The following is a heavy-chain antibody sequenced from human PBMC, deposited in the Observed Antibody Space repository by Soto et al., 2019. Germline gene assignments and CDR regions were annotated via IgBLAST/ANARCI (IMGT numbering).Heavy chain of an antibody. CDR1: GYTFTSYY. CDR2: INPSGGST. V-gene: IGHV1-46*01. D-gene: IGHD6-19*01. J-gene: IGHJ4*02. Sequence: QVQLVQSGAEVKKPGASVKVSCKASGYTFTSYYMHWVRQAPGQGLEWMGVINPSGGSTSYAQQFQGRVTMTRDTSTSTAYMELSSLRSEDTAVYYCAREQYSSGWYYYWGQGTLVTVSS. CDR3: AREQYSSGWYYY.